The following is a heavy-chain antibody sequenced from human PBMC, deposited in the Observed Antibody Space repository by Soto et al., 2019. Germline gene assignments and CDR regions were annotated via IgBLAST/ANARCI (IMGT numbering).Heavy chain of an antibody. CDR1: GGSISSSSYY. CDR2: IYYSGST. D-gene: IGHD3-9*01. V-gene: IGHV4-39*01. CDR3: XRARRLGILPVYNWFDP. Sequence: SETLSLTCTVSGGSISSSSYYWGWIRQPPGKGLEWIGSIYYSGSTYYNPSLKSRVTISVDTSKNQFSLKLSSVTAADTAVYYCXRARRLGILPVYNWFDPWGQGTLVTVSS. J-gene: IGHJ5*02.